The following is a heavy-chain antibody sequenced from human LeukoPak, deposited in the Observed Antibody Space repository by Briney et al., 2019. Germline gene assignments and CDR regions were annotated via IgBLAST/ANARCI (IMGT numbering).Heavy chain of an antibody. J-gene: IGHJ4*02. CDR1: GGTFSSYA. CDR3: AGTRLWFGELLDY. Sequence: SVKASCKASGGTFSSYAISWVRQAPGQGLEWMGRIIPILGIANYAQKFQGRVTITADKSTSTAYMELSSLRSEDTAVYYCAGTRLWFGELLDYWGQGTLVTVSS. D-gene: IGHD3-10*01. V-gene: IGHV1-69*04. CDR2: IIPILGIA.